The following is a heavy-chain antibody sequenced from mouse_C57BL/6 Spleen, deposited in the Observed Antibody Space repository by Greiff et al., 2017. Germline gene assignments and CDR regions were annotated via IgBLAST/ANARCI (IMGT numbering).Heavy chain of an antibody. CDR3: TRAGYDPPFAY. J-gene: IGHJ3*01. CDR1: GFTFSSYA. D-gene: IGHD2-3*01. CDR2: ISSGGDYI. Sequence: EVMLVESGEGLVKPGGSLKLSCAASGFTFSSYAMSWVRQTPEKRLAWVAYISSGGDYIYYADTVKGRFTISRDNARNTLYLQMSSLKSEDTAMYYCTRAGYDPPFAYWGQGTLVTVSA. V-gene: IGHV5-9-1*02.